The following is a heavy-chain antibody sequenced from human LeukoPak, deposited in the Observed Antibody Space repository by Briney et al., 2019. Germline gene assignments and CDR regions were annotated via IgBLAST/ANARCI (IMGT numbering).Heavy chain of an antibody. CDR1: GGSISSGGYY. Sequence: SETLSLTCTVSGGSISSGGYYWSWIRQHRGKGLEWIGYIYYSGSTYYNPSLKSRVTISVDTSKNQFSLKLSSVTAADTAVYYCARGGRSSGWYYFDYWGQGTLVTVSS. CDR3: ARGGRSSGWYYFDY. J-gene: IGHJ4*02. CDR2: IYYSGST. V-gene: IGHV4-31*03. D-gene: IGHD6-19*01.